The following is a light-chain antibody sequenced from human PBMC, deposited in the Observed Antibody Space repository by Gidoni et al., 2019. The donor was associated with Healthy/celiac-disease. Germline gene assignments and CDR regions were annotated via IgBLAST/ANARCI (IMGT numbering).Light chain of an antibody. Sequence: SNELTQPPSVSVSPGQTASITCSGDKLGDKYACWYQQKPGQSPVLVIYQDSKRPSGIPARFSGSNSGNTATLTISGTQAMDEADYYCQAWDSSTAGVFGTGTKVTVL. V-gene: IGLV3-1*01. CDR2: QDS. CDR1: KLGDKY. J-gene: IGLJ1*01. CDR3: QAWDSSTAGV.